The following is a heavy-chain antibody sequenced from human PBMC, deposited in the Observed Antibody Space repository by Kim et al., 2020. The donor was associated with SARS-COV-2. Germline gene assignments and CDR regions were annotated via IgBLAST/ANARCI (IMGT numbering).Heavy chain of an antibody. CDR3: ARTIDWEPTDYFDY. CDR1: GGSVSSGSYY. CDR2: IYYSGST. D-gene: IGHD1-26*01. V-gene: IGHV4-61*01. J-gene: IGHJ4*02. Sequence: SETLSLTCTVSGGSVSSGSYYWSWIRQPPGKGLEWIGYIYYSGSTNYNPSLKSRVTISVDTSKTQFSLKLSSVTAADTAVYYCARTIDWEPTDYFDYWGQGTLVTVSS.